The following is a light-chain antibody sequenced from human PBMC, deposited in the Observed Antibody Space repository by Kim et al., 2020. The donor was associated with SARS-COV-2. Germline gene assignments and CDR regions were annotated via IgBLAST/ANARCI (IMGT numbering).Light chain of an antibody. CDR3: QVWDSSSDHPGV. V-gene: IGLV3-21*04. Sequence: PGKTAGITCGGNNIGSKSVHGYQQKPGQAPVLVIYYDSDRPSGIPERFSGSNSGNTATLTISRVEAGDEADYYCQVWDSSSDHPGVFGGGTQLTVL. CDR1: NIGSKS. CDR2: YDS. J-gene: IGLJ2*01.